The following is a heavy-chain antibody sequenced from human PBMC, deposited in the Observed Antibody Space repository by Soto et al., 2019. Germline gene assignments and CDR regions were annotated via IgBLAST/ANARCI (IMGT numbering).Heavy chain of an antibody. CDR1: GYTYTSNA. V-gene: IGHV1-3*01. CDR3: AGDLVWSAP. D-gene: IGHD6-6*01. CDR2: INAGNGNT. J-gene: IGHJ5*02. Sequence: GVPVDVSSKDSGYTYTSNAMHWARQAPGQRPEWMGWINAGNGNTKYSQKFQGRVTITRGTSASTAYMELGPLRSEDPAWYYCAGDLVWSAPWGKGTLDPVS.